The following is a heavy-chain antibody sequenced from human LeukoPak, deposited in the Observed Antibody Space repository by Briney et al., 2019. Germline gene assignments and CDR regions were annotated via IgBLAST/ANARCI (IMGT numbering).Heavy chain of an antibody. V-gene: IGHV4-4*07. J-gene: IGHJ3*02. CDR3: ARDLPYPMDAFDI. CDR1: GGSISSYY. Sequence: SETLSLTCPVSGGSISSYYWSWIRQPAGKGLEWIGRIYPSGNTNYNPSLKSPVTMSLDTSKNQFSLKLSSVTAADTAVFYCARDLPYPMDAFDIWGQGTMVTVSS. CDR2: IYPSGNT.